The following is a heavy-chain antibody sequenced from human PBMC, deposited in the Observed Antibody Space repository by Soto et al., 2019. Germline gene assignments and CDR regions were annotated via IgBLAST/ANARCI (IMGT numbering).Heavy chain of an antibody. V-gene: IGHV3-23*01. CDR3: AKDTRYADYVRWFDS. Sequence: EVHLLESGGGLVQPGGSLRLSCTASGFTFNNYAMTWVRQAPGRGLEGVSGITASGGRTYYADSVKGRFTISRDNSKSTLYLQMNSLRVDDTAVYYCAKDTRYADYVRWFDSWGQGTLVTVSS. CDR2: ITASGGRT. D-gene: IGHD4-17*01. CDR1: GFTFNNYA. J-gene: IGHJ5*01.